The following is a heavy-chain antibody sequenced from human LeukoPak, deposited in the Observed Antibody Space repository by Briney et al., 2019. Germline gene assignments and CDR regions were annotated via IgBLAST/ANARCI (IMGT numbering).Heavy chain of an antibody. CDR2: IYYSGST. D-gene: IGHD3-3*01. V-gene: IGHV4-39*01. CDR1: GGSISSSSYY. J-gene: IGHJ4*02. Sequence: PSETLSLTCTVSGGSISSSSYYWGWIRQPPGKGLEWIGSIYYSGSTYYNPSLKSRVTISVDTSKNQFSLKLSSVTAADTAVYYCARGRFAGLDYWGQGTLVTVSS. CDR3: ARGRFAGLDY.